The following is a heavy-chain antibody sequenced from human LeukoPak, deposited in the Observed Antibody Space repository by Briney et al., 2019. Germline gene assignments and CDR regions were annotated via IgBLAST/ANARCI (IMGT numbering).Heavy chain of an antibody. Sequence: MSSETLSLTCTVSGGSISSSSYYWGWIRQPPGKGLEWIGSIYYSGSTYYNPSLKSRVTISVDTSKNQFSLKLSSVTAADTAVYYCARTPDFSSSWYNPGDDYWGQGTLVTVSS. CDR1: GGSISSSSYY. V-gene: IGHV4-39*07. CDR3: ARTPDFSSSWYNPGDDY. J-gene: IGHJ4*02. D-gene: IGHD6-13*01. CDR2: IYYSGST.